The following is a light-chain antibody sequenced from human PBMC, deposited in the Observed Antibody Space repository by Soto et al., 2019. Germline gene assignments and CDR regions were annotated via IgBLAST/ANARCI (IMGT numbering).Light chain of an antibody. CDR2: EVS. J-gene: IGLJ2*01. CDR1: SSDVGGYNY. V-gene: IGLV2-8*01. Sequence: QSALTQPPSASGSPGQSVTISCTGTSSDVGGYNYVSWYQQHPGKAPKLMIYEVSKRPSGVPDRFSGSKSGNTASLTVSGLQAEVEVDYSCSSYEGSNNHLVFGGGPTLTVL. CDR3: SSYEGSNNHLV.